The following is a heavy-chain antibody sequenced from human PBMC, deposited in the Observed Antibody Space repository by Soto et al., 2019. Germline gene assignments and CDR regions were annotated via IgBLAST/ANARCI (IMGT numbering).Heavy chain of an antibody. D-gene: IGHD6-13*01. CDR2: IIPIFGTA. Sequence: QVQLVQSGAEVKKPGSSVKVSCKASGGTFSSYAISWVRQAPGQGLEWMGGIIPIFGTANYAQKFQGRVTITADESTSTAYMELSRLRSEDTAVYYCARDVGPGQQLARGDAFDIWGQGTMVTVSS. CDR3: ARDVGPGQQLARGDAFDI. CDR1: GGTFSSYA. V-gene: IGHV1-69*12. J-gene: IGHJ3*02.